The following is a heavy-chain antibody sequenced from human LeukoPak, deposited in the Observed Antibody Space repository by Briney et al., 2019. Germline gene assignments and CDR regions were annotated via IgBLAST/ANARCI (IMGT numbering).Heavy chain of an antibody. V-gene: IGHV4-39*01. CDR2: ISYSGST. D-gene: IGHD3-3*01. CDR3: ARSKAEWSGSFDI. Sequence: SGTLSLTCTVSGGSLSSSDYFWGWIRQPPGKGLEWIGSISYSGSTYYSPSLKSRVTISVDTSKNQFSLKLSSVTAADTVVYFCARSKAEWSGSFDIWGQGTTVTVAS. CDR1: GGSLSSSDYF. J-gene: IGHJ3*02.